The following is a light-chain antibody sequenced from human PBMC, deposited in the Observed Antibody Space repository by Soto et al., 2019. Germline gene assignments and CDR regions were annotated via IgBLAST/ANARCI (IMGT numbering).Light chain of an antibody. CDR3: SSYTSSSTLYV. Sequence: QSVLTQPASVSGSPGQSITISCTGTSSDVGGYNYVSWYQQYPGKAPKLMIFDVSNRPSQVSNRFSGSKSGNTASLTISGLQAEDEADYYCSSYTSSSTLYVFGTGTKVTVL. J-gene: IGLJ1*01. V-gene: IGLV2-14*01. CDR1: SSDVGGYNY. CDR2: DVS.